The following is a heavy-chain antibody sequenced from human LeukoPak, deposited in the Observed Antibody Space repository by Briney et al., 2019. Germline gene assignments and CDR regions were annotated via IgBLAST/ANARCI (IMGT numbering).Heavy chain of an antibody. CDR3: ARATGSATGSTDFDY. D-gene: IGHD4-17*01. J-gene: IGHJ4*02. CDR2: ISYDGSNK. Sequence: PGRSLRLSCAASGFTFSSYAMHWVRQAPGKGLEWVAVISYDGSNKYYADSVKGRFTISRDNSKNTLYLQMNSLRAEDTAVYYCARATGSATGSTDFDYWGQGTLVTVSS. CDR1: GFTFSSYA. V-gene: IGHV3-30-3*01.